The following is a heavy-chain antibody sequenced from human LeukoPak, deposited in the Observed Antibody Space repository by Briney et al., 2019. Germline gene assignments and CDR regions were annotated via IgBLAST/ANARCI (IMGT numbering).Heavy chain of an antibody. D-gene: IGHD4-11*01. CDR3: ARDEWTTGYYYMDV. CDR1: GGSISSYY. V-gene: IGHV4-4*07. J-gene: IGHJ6*03. CDR2: IYTSGST. Sequence: SETLSLTCTVSGGSISSYYWSWIRQPAGKGLEWIGRIYTSGSTNYNPSLKSRVTISVDTSKNQFSLKLSSVTAADTAVYYCARDEWTTGYYYMDVWGKGTTVTVPS.